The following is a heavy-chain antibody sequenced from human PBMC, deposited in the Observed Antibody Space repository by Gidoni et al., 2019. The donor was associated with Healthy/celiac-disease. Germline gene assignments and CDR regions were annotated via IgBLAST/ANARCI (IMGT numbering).Heavy chain of an antibody. D-gene: IGHD3-3*01. CDR1: GLSFGDYT. J-gene: IGHJ4*02. CDR3: ARVVPGGPILRHFDS. Sequence: EAQLVESGGGLVKPGGSLRLSCVASGLSFGDYTMNWVRQAPGKGLEWISSLSSSSTYIYYADSVQGRFTISRDNAKNSLYLQMNSLRAEDTAVYYCARVVPGGPILRHFDSWGQGTLVTVSS. CDR2: LSSSSTYI. V-gene: IGHV3-21*01.